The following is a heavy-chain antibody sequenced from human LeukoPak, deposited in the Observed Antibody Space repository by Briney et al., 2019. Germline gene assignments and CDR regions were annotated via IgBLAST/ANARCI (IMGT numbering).Heavy chain of an antibody. CDR3: ARARYSYGYFGWVLTYYFDY. D-gene: IGHD5-18*01. CDR1: GFTFSSYE. CDR2: ISSSGSTI. V-gene: IGHV3-48*03. J-gene: IGHJ4*02. Sequence: GGSLRLSCAASGFTFSSYEMNCVRQAPGKGLEGVSYISSSGSTIYYAGYVKGRFPISRDNAKNSLYLQINSLSAEDTAVYYCARARYSYGYFGWVLTYYFDYWGQGTLVTVSS.